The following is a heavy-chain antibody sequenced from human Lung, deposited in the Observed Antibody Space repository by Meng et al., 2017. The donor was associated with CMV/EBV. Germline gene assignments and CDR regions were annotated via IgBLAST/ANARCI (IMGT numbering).Heavy chain of an antibody. V-gene: IGHV4-61*01. Sequence: GSVSRGSYYWSWIRQPPGKGLEWIGYIYYSGSTNYNPSLKSRVTISVDTSKNQFSLKLSSVTAADTAVYYCARVMITFGGVIDHFDYWGQGTLVTVSS. CDR3: ARVMITFGGVIDHFDY. J-gene: IGHJ4*02. CDR2: IYYSGST. CDR1: GSVSRGSYY. D-gene: IGHD3-16*02.